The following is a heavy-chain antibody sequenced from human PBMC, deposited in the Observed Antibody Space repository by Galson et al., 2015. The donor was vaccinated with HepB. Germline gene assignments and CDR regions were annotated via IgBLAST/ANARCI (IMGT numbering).Heavy chain of an antibody. CDR2: ISYDGSNK. J-gene: IGHJ6*02. CDR1: GFTFSSYA. Sequence: SLRLSCAASGFTFSSYAMHWVRQAPGKGLEWVAVISYDGSNKYYADSVKGRFTISRDNSENTLYLQMNSLRAEDTAVYYCARVRGDQGYCSGGSCYYYYYGMDVWGQGTTVTVSS. CDR3: ARVRGDQGYCSGGSCYYYYYGMDV. V-gene: IGHV3-30-3*01. D-gene: IGHD2-15*01.